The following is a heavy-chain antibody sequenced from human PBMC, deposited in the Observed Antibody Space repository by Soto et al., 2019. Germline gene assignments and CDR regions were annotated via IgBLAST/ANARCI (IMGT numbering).Heavy chain of an antibody. D-gene: IGHD6-6*01. V-gene: IGHV1-46*03. CDR3: ARSIAAYVFDY. CDR1: GYTFTSYY. CDR2: INPSGGST. J-gene: IGHJ4*02. Sequence: ASVKVSCKASGYTFTSYYMHWVRQAPGQGLEWMGIINPSGGSTSYAQKFQGRVTMTRDTSTSTVYMELSSLRFEDTAVYYCARSIAAYVFDYWGQGALVTVSS.